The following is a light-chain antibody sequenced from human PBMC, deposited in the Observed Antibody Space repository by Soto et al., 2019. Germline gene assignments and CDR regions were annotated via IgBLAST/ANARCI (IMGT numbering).Light chain of an antibody. CDR2: AAA. Sequence: DIQMTQSPSSLSASVGDRVTITCRARQSITNYLNWYQQTSGEAPQLLIYAAARLQTGVPSRFSGSGSGTDFSLTISSLQPEEFATYYCQHAYCAPPTFGHGTKVEIK. V-gene: IGKV1-39*01. J-gene: IGKJ1*01. CDR1: QSITNY. CDR3: QHAYCAPPT.